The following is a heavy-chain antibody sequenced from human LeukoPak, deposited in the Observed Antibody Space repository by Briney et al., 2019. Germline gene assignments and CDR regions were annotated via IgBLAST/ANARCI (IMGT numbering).Heavy chain of an antibody. CDR2: ISASGGST. D-gene: IGHD3-9*01. CDR3: ARAYYDILTGYSDY. V-gene: IGHV3-23*01. Sequence: GGSLSLSCAASGFTLGSYAMSWVRQAPGKGLEWVSGISASGGSTYYADSVKGRFTISRDNSKNTLYLQMNSLRAEDTAVYYCARAYYDILTGYSDYWGQGTLVTVSS. J-gene: IGHJ4*02. CDR1: GFTLGSYA.